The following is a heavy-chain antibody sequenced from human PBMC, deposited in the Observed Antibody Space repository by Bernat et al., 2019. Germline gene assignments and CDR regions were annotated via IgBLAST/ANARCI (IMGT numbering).Heavy chain of an antibody. CDR2: LLGNGAHP. Sequence: ELDLVESGGGLVQPGGSLRLSCAASGLTFSIYAMHWVRQAPGKGLEYFSSLLGNGAHPQYANSVKGRFTISRDNSKNMLYLQMGSLRPEDTAADYCSREKDGGYAVDYWGQGTLVTVSS. J-gene: IGHJ4*02. CDR3: SREKDGGYAVDY. V-gene: IGHV3-64*01. CDR1: GLTFSIYA. D-gene: IGHD5-12*01.